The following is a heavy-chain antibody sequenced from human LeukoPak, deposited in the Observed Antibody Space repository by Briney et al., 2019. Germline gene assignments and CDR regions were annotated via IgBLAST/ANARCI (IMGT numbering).Heavy chain of an antibody. D-gene: IGHD3-3*01. Sequence: SETLSLTCTVSGGSVSSGSYYWSWIRQPPGKGLEWIGYIYYSGSTNYNPSLKSRVTISVDTSKNQFSLKLSSVTAADTAVYYCARGFLEWPFNWFDPWGQGTLVTVSS. J-gene: IGHJ5*02. CDR1: GGSVSSGSYY. CDR2: IYYSGST. CDR3: ARGFLEWPFNWFDP. V-gene: IGHV4-61*01.